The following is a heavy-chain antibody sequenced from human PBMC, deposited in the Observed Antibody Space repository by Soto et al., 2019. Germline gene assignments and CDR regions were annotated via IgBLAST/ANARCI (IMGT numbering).Heavy chain of an antibody. J-gene: IGHJ4*02. Sequence: EVQLLESGGGLGQPGGSLRLSCAASGFTFSSYAMSWVRQAPGKGLEWVSSISGSGGTTYYADSVKGRFTISRDNTKNTQYLQMNRMRAEDTAIYYCAKDLFPNCGGDCYPNLDHWGQGTLVTVSS. D-gene: IGHD2-21*01. CDR1: GFTFSSYA. CDR3: AKDLFPNCGGDCYPNLDH. CDR2: ISGSGGTT. V-gene: IGHV3-23*01.